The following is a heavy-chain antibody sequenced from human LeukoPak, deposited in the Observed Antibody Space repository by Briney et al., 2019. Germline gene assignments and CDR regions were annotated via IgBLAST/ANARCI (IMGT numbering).Heavy chain of an antibody. CDR2: ISGSGSST. CDR1: GFTFSRYA. J-gene: IGHJ6*03. Sequence: GGSLRLSCAASGFTFSRYAMTWVRQAPGKGLEWVSAISGSGSSTHYADSVKGRFTISRDNSKNTLYLQMNSLRDEDTAVYYCAKGDNWNYGYHYYYYMDVWGKGTTVTVSS. CDR3: AKGDNWNYGYHYYYYMDV. D-gene: IGHD1-7*01. V-gene: IGHV3-23*01.